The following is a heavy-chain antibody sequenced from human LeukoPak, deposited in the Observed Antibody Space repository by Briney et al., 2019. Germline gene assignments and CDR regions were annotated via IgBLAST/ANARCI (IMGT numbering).Heavy chain of an antibody. CDR2: IRYDGSNK. D-gene: IGHD3-16*02. CDR1: GFTFSSYA. CDR3: ARDCRYISVFGLVY. V-gene: IGHV3-30*04. J-gene: IGHJ4*02. Sequence: GGSLRLSCAASGFTFSSYAMHWVRQAPGKGLEWVAVIRYDGSNKNYADSVKGRFTISRDNSKNTLYLQMNRLRAEDTAFYYFARDCRYISVFGLVYWVQGTLVTVSS.